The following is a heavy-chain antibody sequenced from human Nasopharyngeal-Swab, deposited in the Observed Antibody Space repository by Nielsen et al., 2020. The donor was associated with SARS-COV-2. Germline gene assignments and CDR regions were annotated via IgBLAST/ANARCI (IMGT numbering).Heavy chain of an antibody. CDR2: ISYDGSNK. CDR3: SRGFGGSYWGYDY. J-gene: IGHJ4*02. D-gene: IGHD1-26*01. V-gene: IGHV3-30*04. Sequence: WIRQSPGKGLEWVAVISYDGSNKYYADSMMGRFTISRNNSKNTLYLQMNSLRAEDSAVYYCSRGFGGSYWGYDYWGQGTLVTVSS.